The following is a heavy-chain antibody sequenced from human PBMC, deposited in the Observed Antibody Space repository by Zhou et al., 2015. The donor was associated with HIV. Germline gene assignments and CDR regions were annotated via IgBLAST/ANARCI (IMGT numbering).Heavy chain of an antibody. CDR3: ARGRNNYDILTGHPTRYYGMDV. D-gene: IGHD3-9*01. CDR2: TYNGYT. Sequence: QVQLVQSATEVKKSGASVKVSCKASGYTLGNYGVSWVRQAPGKGLEWMGWTYNGYTKYAPKFQDRVTMTTDTSTSTAYMEMRSLTSDDTAVYYCARGRNNYDILTGHPTRYYGMDVWGQGTTVTVSS. J-gene: IGHJ6*02. CDR1: GYTLGNYG. V-gene: IGHV1-18*01.